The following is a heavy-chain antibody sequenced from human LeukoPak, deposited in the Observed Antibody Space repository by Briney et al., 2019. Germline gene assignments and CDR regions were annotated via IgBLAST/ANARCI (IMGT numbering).Heavy chain of an antibody. CDR1: GYTFTSYG. D-gene: IGHD2-2*01. Sequence: ASVTVSFKASGYTFTSYGISWVRQAPGQGLEWMGWISAYNGNTNYAQKLQGRVTMTTDTSTSTAYMELRSLRSDDTAVYYCARVNNWSVVPAAIWVLTAYNWFDPWGQGTLVTVSS. CDR3: ARVNNWSVVPAAIWVLTAYNWFDP. CDR2: ISAYNGNT. J-gene: IGHJ5*02. V-gene: IGHV1-18*01.